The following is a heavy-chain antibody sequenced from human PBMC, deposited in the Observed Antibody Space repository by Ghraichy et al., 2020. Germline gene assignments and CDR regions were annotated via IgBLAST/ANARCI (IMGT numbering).Heavy chain of an antibody. CDR2: ISSSGSTI. CDR3: ARGYGSNGGAAAQDY. CDR1: GFTFSSYE. D-gene: IGHD6-13*01. V-gene: IGHV3-48*03. Sequence: GGSRRLSCAASGFTFSSYEMNWVRQAPGKGLEWVSYISSSGSTIYYADSVKGRFTISRDNAKNSLYLQMNSLRAEDTAVYYCARGYGSNGGAAAQDYWGQGTLVTVSS. J-gene: IGHJ4*02.